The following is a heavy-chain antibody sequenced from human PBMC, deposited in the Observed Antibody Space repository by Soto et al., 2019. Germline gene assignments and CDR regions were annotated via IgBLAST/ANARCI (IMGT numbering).Heavy chain of an antibody. CDR2: IYYSGST. Sequence: SETLSLTCTVSGGSISSDYWSWIRQPPGKGLEWIGYIYYSGSTNYNPSLKSRVTISVATSKNQFSLKLSSVTAADTAVYYCAGTFGVFCCGLDVWGHGTTVTVSS. CDR3: AGTFGVFCCGLDV. CDR1: GGSISSDY. J-gene: IGHJ6*02. D-gene: IGHD3-3*01. V-gene: IGHV4-59*01.